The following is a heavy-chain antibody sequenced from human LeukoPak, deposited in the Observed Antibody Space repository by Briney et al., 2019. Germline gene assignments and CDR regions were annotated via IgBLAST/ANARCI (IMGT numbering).Heavy chain of an antibody. CDR1: GGSVSGYY. CDR2: INRSGST. Sequence: SETLSLTCAVYGGSVSGYYGRWIRQPPGKGLEWIGEINRSGSTKYYPSLKSRVTISVDTPNNESSLKLSSVTAAATAVYYCARGRGYSTSWYEPVEAFDIWGQGTMVTVSS. J-gene: IGHJ3*02. V-gene: IGHV4-34*01. CDR3: ARGRGYSTSWYEPVEAFDI. D-gene: IGHD6-13*01.